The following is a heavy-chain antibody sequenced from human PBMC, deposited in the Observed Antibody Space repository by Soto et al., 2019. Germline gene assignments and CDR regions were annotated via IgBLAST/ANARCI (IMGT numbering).Heavy chain of an antibody. CDR2: IIPIFGTA. CDR1: GGTFSSYA. CDR3: ARGYSSGWYRFDP. J-gene: IGHJ5*02. V-gene: IGHV1-69*13. Sequence: SVKVSCKASGGTFSSYAISWVRQAPGQGLEWMGGIIPIFGTANYAQKFQGRVTITADESTSTAYMELSSLRSEDTAVYYCARGYSSGWYRFDPWGQGTLVTVSS. D-gene: IGHD6-19*01.